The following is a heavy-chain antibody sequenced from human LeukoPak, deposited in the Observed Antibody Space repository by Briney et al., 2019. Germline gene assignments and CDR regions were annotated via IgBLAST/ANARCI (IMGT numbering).Heavy chain of an antibody. J-gene: IGHJ3*02. Sequence: SVKASCKASGGTFSSYTISWVRQAPGQGLEWMGRIIPILGIANYAQKFQGRVTITADKSTNTAYMELSSLRSEDTAVYYCARLDYDFWSGYPTDAFDIWGQGTMVTVSS. CDR3: ARLDYDFWSGYPTDAFDI. CDR2: IIPILGIA. CDR1: GGTFSSYT. V-gene: IGHV1-69*02. D-gene: IGHD3-3*01.